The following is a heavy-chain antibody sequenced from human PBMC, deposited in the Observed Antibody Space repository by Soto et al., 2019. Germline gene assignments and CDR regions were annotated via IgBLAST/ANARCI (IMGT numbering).Heavy chain of an antibody. CDR3: GRLEGLATISYYFDY. Sequence: PSKTLSLTCTVSGGSVSSSSYYWGWVRQPPGKGLEWIGSVYYSGSTCYNPSLESRVTISVDKSKNQFSLKLMSLSAADTAVYYCGRLEGLATISYYFDYWGQGALVTVSS. D-gene: IGHD3-9*01. V-gene: IGHV4-39*01. CDR1: GGSVSSSSYY. J-gene: IGHJ4*02. CDR2: VYYSGST.